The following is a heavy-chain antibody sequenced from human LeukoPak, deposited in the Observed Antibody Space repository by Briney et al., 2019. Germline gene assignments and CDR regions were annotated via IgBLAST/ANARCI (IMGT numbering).Heavy chain of an antibody. V-gene: IGHV1-18*04. CDR3: ARAPLWFGESRGPFDY. CDR1: SYTFTSYG. CDR2: ISAYNGNT. D-gene: IGHD3-10*01. J-gene: IGHJ4*02. Sequence: GASVKVSCKASSYTFTSYGISWVRQAPGQGLEWMGWISAYNGNTNYAQKLQGRVTMTTDTSTSTAYMELRSLRSDDGAVYYCARAPLWFGESRGPFDYWGQGTLVTVSS.